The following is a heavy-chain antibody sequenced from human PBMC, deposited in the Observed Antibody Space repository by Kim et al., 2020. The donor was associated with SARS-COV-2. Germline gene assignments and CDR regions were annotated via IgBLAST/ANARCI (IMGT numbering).Heavy chain of an antibody. D-gene: IGHD3-16*02. J-gene: IGHJ6*03. CDR2: MTGSGGNS. V-gene: IGHV3-23*01. CDR1: GFPFSNFA. Sequence: GGSLILSCTASGFPFSNFAMTWVRQAPGKVLEWVADMTGSGGNSYYADSVKGRFTISRDNSKNTLYLQMSSLRAEDTALYFCAKYRGPDYSNYDMDVWGKGTAVTVAS. CDR3: AKYRGPDYSNYDMDV.